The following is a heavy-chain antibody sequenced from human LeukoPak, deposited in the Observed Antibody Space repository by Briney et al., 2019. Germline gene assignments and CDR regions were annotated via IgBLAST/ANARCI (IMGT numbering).Heavy chain of an antibody. J-gene: IGHJ5*02. Sequence: ASVKVSCKASGYTFTGYYMHWVRQAPGQGLELMGWINPDSGGTIYGQKFQGRVTMTRDTSISTAYMELSRLTSDDTAVYYCARGQFSSSWSDSWFDPWGQGTLVTVSS. CDR2: INPDSGGT. V-gene: IGHV1-2*02. CDR3: ARGQFSSSWSDSWFDP. CDR1: GYTFTGYY. D-gene: IGHD6-13*01.